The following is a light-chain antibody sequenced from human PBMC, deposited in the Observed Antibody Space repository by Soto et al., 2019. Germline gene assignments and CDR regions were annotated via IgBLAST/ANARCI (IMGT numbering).Light chain of an antibody. CDR3: QQNYSIPLT. V-gene: IGKV1-39*01. CDR2: AAS. Sequence: DIQMTQSPSSLSASVGDRVTITCRASQSISSYLNWYQQKPGKAPKLLIYAASSLQSGVPSRFSGSGSGTDFTLTISSLRPEDFATYYCQQNYSIPLTFGGGTKVEIK. CDR1: QSISSY. J-gene: IGKJ4*01.